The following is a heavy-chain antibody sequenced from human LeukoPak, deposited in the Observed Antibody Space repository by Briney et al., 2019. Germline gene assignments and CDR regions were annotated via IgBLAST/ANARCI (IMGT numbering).Heavy chain of an antibody. CDR3: AELGITMIGGV. Sequence: GGSLRLSCAASGFTFSSCAMSWVRQAPGKGLEWVSAISDSGAYIYYADSVKGRFTISRDNAKNSLYLQMNSLRAEDTAVYYCAELGITMIGGVWGKGTTVTISS. D-gene: IGHD3-10*02. CDR2: ISDSGAYI. J-gene: IGHJ6*04. V-gene: IGHV3-23*01. CDR1: GFTFSSCA.